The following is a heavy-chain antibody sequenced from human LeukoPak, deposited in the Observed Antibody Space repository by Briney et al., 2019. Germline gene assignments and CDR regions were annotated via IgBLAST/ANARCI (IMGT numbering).Heavy chain of an antibody. CDR2: IYYSGST. CDR1: GGSISSGSYY. Sequence: SETLSLTCTVSGGSISSGSYYWGWIRQPPGKGLEWIGYIYYSGSTNYNPSLKSRVTISVDTSKNQFSLKLSSVTAADTAVYYCARDVPVAGAPVWFRSGEPRWGQGTLVTVSS. J-gene: IGHJ4*02. D-gene: IGHD6-19*01. CDR3: ARDVPVAGAPVWFRSGEPR. V-gene: IGHV4-61*01.